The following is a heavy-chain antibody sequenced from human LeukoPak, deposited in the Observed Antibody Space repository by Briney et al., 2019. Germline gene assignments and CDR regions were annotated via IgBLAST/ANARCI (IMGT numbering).Heavy chain of an antibody. D-gene: IGHD3-10*01. CDR1: GFTFSSAA. Sequence: PGGSLRLSCAASGFTFSSAAMTWVRQGPGKGLEWVSTITGSDERTYYADSVKGRFTISRDYSKNTLHLQMDSLRVEDTAVYHCAKLDQYGSGSPYPNGVFDVWGQGTMVTVSS. CDR2: ITGSDERT. J-gene: IGHJ3*01. CDR3: AKLDQYGSGSPYPNGVFDV. V-gene: IGHV3-23*01.